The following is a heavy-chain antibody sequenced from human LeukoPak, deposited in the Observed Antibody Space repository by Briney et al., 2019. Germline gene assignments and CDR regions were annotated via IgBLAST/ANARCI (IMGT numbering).Heavy chain of an antibody. CDR1: GFTFDDYA. J-gene: IGHJ4*02. CDR2: ISWNSGYI. V-gene: IGHV3-9*01. CDR3: ARLEMASNY. Sequence: GRSLRLSCAASGFTFDDYALHWVRQAPGKGLEWVSGISWNSGYIGYADSVKGRFSITRDNAKNSLYLQMNSLRAEDTALYYCARLEMASNYWGQGTLVTVSS. D-gene: IGHD5-24*01.